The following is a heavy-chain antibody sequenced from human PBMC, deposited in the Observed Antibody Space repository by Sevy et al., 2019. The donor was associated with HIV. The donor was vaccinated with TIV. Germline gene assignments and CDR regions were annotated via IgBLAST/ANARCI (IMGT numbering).Heavy chain of an antibody. V-gene: IGHV3-7*01. CDR1: GFTFSSYW. CDR3: AGVRSYGHIFDY. CDR2: INQDGSEK. Sequence: GGSLRLACAASGFTFSSYWMSWVRLAPGKGLEWVANINQDGSEKYYVDSVKGRFTISRDNAKNSLYLQMNSLRAEDTAVYYCAGVRSYGHIFDYWGQGTLVTVSS. D-gene: IGHD3-10*01. J-gene: IGHJ4*02.